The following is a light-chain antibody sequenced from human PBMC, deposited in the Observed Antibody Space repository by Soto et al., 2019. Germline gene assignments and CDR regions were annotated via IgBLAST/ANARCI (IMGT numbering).Light chain of an antibody. CDR2: SAS. CDR3: QQYDNSVYT. V-gene: IGKV3-20*01. Sequence: EIVLTQSPGTLSLSPGERATLSCRTSQSLSSSYLAWYQQKPGQAPRLLIYSASSRATGIPDRFSGSGSGKDFTLTINSLEPKDFAVYYCQQYDNSVYTFGQGTRLEIK. J-gene: IGKJ2*01. CDR1: QSLSSSY.